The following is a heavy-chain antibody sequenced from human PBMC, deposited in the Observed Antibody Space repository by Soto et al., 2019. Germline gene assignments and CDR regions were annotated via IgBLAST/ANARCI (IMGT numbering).Heavy chain of an antibody. J-gene: IGHJ4*02. CDR2: ISGSGGST. Sequence: GGSLRLSCAASGFTFSSYAMSWVRQAPGKGLEWVSAISGSGGSTYYADSVKGRFTISRDNSKNTLYLQMNSLRAEDTAVYYCAGSPAQLDYFDYWGQGTLVTVSS. V-gene: IGHV3-23*01. CDR1: GFTFSSYA. D-gene: IGHD1-26*01. CDR3: AGSPAQLDYFDY.